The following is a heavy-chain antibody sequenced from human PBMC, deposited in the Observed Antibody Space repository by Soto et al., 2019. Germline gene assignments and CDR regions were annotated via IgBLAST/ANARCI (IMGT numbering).Heavy chain of an antibody. Sequence: SETLSLTCAVSSGSISSSNWWSWVRQPPGKGLEWIGGIYHSGSTNYNPSLKSRVTISVDKSKNQFSLKLSSVTAADTAVYYCARHVGNYDFWSGYRGFWFDPWGQGTLVTVSS. CDR2: IYHSGST. J-gene: IGHJ5*02. CDR3: ARHVGNYDFWSGYRGFWFDP. V-gene: IGHV4-4*02. D-gene: IGHD3-3*01. CDR1: SGSISSSNW.